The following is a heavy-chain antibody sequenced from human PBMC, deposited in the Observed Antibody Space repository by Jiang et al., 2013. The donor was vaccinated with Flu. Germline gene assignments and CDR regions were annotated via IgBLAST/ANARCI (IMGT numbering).Heavy chain of an antibody. CDR1: TFTGSY. CDR2: INPNSGGT. Sequence: TFTGSYMHWVRQAPGQGLEWMGWINPNSGGTNYAQKFQGWVTMTRDTSISTAYMELSRLRSDDTAVYYCARAAAGSYYYYYGMDVWGQRDHGHRLL. V-gene: IGHV1-2*04. J-gene: IGHJ6*02. CDR3: ARAAAGSYYYYYGMDV. D-gene: IGHD6-13*01.